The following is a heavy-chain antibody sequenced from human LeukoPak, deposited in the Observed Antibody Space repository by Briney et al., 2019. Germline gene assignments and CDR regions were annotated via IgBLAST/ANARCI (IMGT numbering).Heavy chain of an antibody. D-gene: IGHD3-22*01. CDR2: IYSGGST. Sequence: GGSLRLSCAASGFTFSEYWMTWVRQAPGKGLEWVSVIYSGGSTYYADSVKGRFTISRDNSKNTLYLQMNSLRAEDTAVYYCARAGDYYDSSGYVDYWGQGTLVTVSS. V-gene: IGHV3-66*02. CDR1: GFTFSEYW. CDR3: ARAGDYYDSSGYVDY. J-gene: IGHJ4*02.